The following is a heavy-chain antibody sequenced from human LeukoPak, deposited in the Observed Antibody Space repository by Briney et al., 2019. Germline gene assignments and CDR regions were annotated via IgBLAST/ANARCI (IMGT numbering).Heavy chain of an antibody. D-gene: IGHD2-2*01. Sequence: SETLSLTCTVAGGSISTYYWNWIRQPPGKGLEWIGYIYYSGTTYYNPSLKSRVTISVDTSKKQFSLKLSSVTAADTAVYYCAGDSVGVDYWGQGILVTVSS. CDR3: AGDSVGVDY. J-gene: IGHJ4*02. CDR1: GGSISTYY. CDR2: IYYSGTT. V-gene: IGHV4-59*01.